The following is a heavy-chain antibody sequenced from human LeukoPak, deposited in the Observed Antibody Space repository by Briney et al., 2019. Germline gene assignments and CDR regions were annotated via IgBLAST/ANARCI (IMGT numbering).Heavy chain of an antibody. CDR2: INPKSGAT. D-gene: IGHD5-18*01. CDR1: GYSFSDFY. CDR3: ARDYSDGYKCRDAFDI. V-gene: IGHV1-2*02. Sequence: ASVRVSCKASGYSFSDFYIHWGLQAPGQGLEWMGWINPKSGATTYAERFRGRVTMTRDTSFNTVYLELTSLYSDDTAVFYCARDYSDGYKCRDAFDIWGQGTTLIVSS. J-gene: IGHJ3*02.